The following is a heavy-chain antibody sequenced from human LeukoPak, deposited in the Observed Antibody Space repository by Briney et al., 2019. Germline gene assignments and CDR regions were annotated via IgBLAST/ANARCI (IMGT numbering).Heavy chain of an antibody. CDR2: IYYSGST. CDR1: GGSISSSSYY. V-gene: IGHV4-39*01. J-gene: IGHJ5*02. CDR3: ARHDSTGYYH. Sequence: PSETLSLTCTVSGGSISSSSYYWGWIRQPPGKGLEWIGSIYYSGSTYYNPSLKSRVTISVDTSKNQFSLRLSSVTAADTAVYYCARHDSTGYYHWGQGTLVTVSS. D-gene: IGHD3-22*01.